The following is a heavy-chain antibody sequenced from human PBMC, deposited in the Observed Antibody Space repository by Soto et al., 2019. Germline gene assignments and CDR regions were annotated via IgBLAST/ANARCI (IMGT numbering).Heavy chain of an antibody. CDR3: AKEGGVATIGHNWFDP. CDR1: GYTFTGYY. J-gene: IGHJ5*02. D-gene: IGHD5-12*01. V-gene: IGHV1-2*02. CDR2: INPNSGGT. Sequence: QVQLVQSGAEVKKPGASVKVSCKASGYTFTGYYMHWVRQAPGQGLEWMGWINPNSGGTNYAQKFQGRVTMTRDTSISTAYMELSRLRSDDTAVYYCAKEGGVATIGHNWFDPWGQGSLVTVSS.